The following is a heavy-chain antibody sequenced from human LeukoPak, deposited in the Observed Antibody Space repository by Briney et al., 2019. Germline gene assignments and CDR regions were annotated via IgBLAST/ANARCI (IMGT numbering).Heavy chain of an antibody. V-gene: IGHV3-11*01. Sequence: GGSLRLSCAASGFTFSDYYMSWIRQAPGKGLEWVSYISSSGSTIYYADSVKGRFTISRDNAKNSLYLQMNSLGAEDTAVYYCARFSRDRRYYYGMDVWGQGTTVTVSS. CDR3: ARFSRDRRYYYGMDV. J-gene: IGHJ6*02. CDR1: GFTFSDYY. CDR2: ISSSGSTI.